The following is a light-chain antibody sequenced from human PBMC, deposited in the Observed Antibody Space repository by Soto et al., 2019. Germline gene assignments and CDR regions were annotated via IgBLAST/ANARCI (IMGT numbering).Light chain of an antibody. CDR3: QSFDSSLSAYV. CDR1: SSDVGGYNY. Sequence: QSALTQPASVSGSPGQSIAISCTGTSSDVGGYNYVSWYQLHPDKAPKLIIYDVSNRPSGVPDRFSGSKSGTSASLAITGLQAEDEADYYCQSFDSSLSAYVFGPGTKLTVL. V-gene: IGLV2-14*01. CDR2: DVS. J-gene: IGLJ1*01.